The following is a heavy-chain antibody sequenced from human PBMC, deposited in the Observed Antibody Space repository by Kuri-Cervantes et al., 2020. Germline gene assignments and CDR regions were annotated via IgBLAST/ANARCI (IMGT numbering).Heavy chain of an antibody. J-gene: IGHJ4*02. Sequence: ASVKVSCKASGYTFTYRYLHWVRQAPGQGLEWMGWISAYSGDTKYAQKFQGRVIMTTDTSTSTAYMELRSLRSDDTAVYYCARDGAWSTKSIYDYWGQGTLVTVSS. CDR2: ISAYSGDT. CDR1: GYTFTYRY. V-gene: IGHV1-18*04. CDR3: ARDGAWSTKSIYDY. D-gene: IGHD2-15*01.